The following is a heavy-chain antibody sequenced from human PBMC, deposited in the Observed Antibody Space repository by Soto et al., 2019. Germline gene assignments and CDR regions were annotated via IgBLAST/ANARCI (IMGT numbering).Heavy chain of an antibody. Sequence: QVQLVQSGSSVQKPGSSVKVSCKASGGTFSSYAISWVRQAPGQGLEWMGGIIPIFNATPYAQKFQGRVTITADESTSTAYMELSSLRSEDTAVYYCAREDFDSEIYYGMDVWGQGTTVTVSS. V-gene: IGHV1-69*01. D-gene: IGHD3-3*01. J-gene: IGHJ6*02. CDR1: GGTFSSYA. CDR3: AREDFDSEIYYGMDV. CDR2: IIPIFNAT.